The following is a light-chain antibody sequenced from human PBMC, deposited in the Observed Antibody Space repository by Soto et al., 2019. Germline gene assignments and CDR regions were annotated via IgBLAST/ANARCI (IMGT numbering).Light chain of an antibody. J-gene: IGLJ1*01. CDR2: YDD. CDR1: SSNIGNNA. Sequence: QSVLTQPPSVSEAPRQRVTISCSGSSSNIGNNAVNWYQQLPGKAPKLLIYYDDLLPSGVSDRFSGSKSGTSASLAISGLQSEDEADYYCAAWDDSLNAIVFGTGTKLTVL. CDR3: AAWDDSLNAIV. V-gene: IGLV1-36*01.